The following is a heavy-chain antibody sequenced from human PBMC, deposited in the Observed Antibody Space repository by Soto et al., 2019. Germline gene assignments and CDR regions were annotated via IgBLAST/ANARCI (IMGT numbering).Heavy chain of an antibody. V-gene: IGHV4-39*01. CDR2: LYSGST. J-gene: IGHJ4*02. Sequence: SETLSLTCTVSGVSISSKNFYWGWIRQSPGKGLEWIGTLYSGSTFSSLSLKNRVTISVDTSKNQVSLKLRSVAAADTAIYYCETTRGIAVGRSFDYWGQGIQVTV. D-gene: IGHD6-19*01. CDR3: ETTRGIAVGRSFDY. CDR1: GVSISSKNFY.